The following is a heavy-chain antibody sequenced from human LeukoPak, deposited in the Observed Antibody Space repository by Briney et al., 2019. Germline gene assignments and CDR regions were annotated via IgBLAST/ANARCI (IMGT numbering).Heavy chain of an antibody. CDR3: ARAHHYYGSGSYPVDY. Sequence: PSQTLSLTCTVSGGSISSGGYYWSWIRQHPGKGLEWIGYIYYSGSTYYNPSLKSRVTISVDTSKNQFSLKLSSVTAADTAVYYCARAHHYYGSGSYPVDYWGQGTLVTVSS. J-gene: IGHJ4*02. V-gene: IGHV4-31*03. D-gene: IGHD3-10*01. CDR2: IYYSGST. CDR1: GGSISSGGYY.